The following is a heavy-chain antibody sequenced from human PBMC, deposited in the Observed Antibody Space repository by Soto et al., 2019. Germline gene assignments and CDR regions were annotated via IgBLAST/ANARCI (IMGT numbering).Heavy chain of an antibody. CDR3: ARDFRTSGSRDAFDI. V-gene: IGHV3-66*01. J-gene: IGHJ3*02. D-gene: IGHD1-26*01. CDR1: GFTVSSNY. Sequence: EVQLVESGGGLVQPGGSLRLSCAASGFTVSSNYMSWVSQAPGKGLEWVSVTYSGGTTYYAESVKGRFIISRDNSKDTLYLQMNSLRAEDTAVYYCARDFRTSGSRDAFDIWGQGTMFTVSS. CDR2: TYSGGTT.